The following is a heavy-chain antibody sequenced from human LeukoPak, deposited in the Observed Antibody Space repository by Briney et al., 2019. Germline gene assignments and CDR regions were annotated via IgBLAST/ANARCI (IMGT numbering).Heavy chain of an antibody. Sequence: PSETLSLTCTVSGGSISSYYWSWIRQPPGKGLEWIGYIYYSGSTNYNPSLKSRVTISVDTSKNQFSLKLSSVAAADTAVYYCARRAPYSYEWSALDYWGQGTLVTVSS. CDR2: IYYSGST. V-gene: IGHV4-59*08. D-gene: IGHD5-18*01. CDR1: GGSISSYY. CDR3: ARRAPYSYEWSALDY. J-gene: IGHJ4*02.